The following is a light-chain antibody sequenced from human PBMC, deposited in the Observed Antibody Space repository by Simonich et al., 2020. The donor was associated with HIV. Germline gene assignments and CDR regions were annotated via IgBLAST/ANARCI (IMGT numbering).Light chain of an antibody. J-gene: IGLJ2*01. CDR3: QAWDTTTVV. CDR1: QLGDKS. CDR2: EDT. Sequence: SYELTQPPSVSVSPGQTASITCSGDQLGDKSDSWYQKKSGQSPVLVIYEDTKRPSGIPERFAGSNSGNTATLTISGTQAMDEADYYCQAWDTTTVVFGGGTKLTVL. V-gene: IGLV3-1*01.